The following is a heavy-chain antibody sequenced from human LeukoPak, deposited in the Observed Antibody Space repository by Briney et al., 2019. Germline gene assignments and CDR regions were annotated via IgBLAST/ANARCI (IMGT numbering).Heavy chain of an antibody. CDR2: INDNGGRT. V-gene: IGHV3-64D*09. Sequence: PGGSLRLSCSASGVTFSRYAMHWVRQAPGKGLEYVSGINDNGGRTHYGDSVKGRFSISRDNSKNTLHLQMSTLRAEDTALYYCVNDVGGSYAFDYWGQGILVTVAS. J-gene: IGHJ4*02. CDR1: GVTFSRYA. D-gene: IGHD1-26*01. CDR3: VNDVGGSYAFDY.